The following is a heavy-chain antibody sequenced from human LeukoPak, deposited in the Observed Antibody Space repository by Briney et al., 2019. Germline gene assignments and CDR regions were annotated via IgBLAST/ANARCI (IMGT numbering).Heavy chain of an antibody. V-gene: IGHV3-7*01. CDR3: VRDSDYYVFDL. CDR1: GFTFTNYW. CDR2: IINLRCVQ. D-gene: IGHD3-10*02. J-gene: IGHJ4*02. Sequence: GGSLRLSCGASGFTFTNYWMGWVRQAPGKGLEWVANIINLRCVQHYLASLSRQFTIPKHNAKNSVYLQMNGLTAEDTAVYYCVRDSDYYVFDLWGQGTLVTVSS.